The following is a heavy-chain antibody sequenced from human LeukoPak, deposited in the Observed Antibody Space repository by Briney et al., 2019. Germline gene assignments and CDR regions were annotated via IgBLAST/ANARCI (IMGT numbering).Heavy chain of an antibody. CDR1: GGSFSGYY. Sequence: PSETLSLTCAVYGGSFSGYYWSWIRQPPGKGLEWIGEINHSGSTNYNPSLKSRVTISVDTSKNQFSLKLSSVTAADTAVYYCARGWAALGIVVVPAAPRGSEYFQHWGQGTLVTVSS. J-gene: IGHJ1*01. D-gene: IGHD2-2*03. CDR2: INHSGST. V-gene: IGHV4-34*01. CDR3: ARGWAALGIVVVPAAPRGSEYFQH.